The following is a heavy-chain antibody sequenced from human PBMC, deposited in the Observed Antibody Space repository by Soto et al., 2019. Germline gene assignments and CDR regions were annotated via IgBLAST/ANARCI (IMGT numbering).Heavy chain of an antibody. V-gene: IGHV4-30-4*01. CDR1: GGSISSGEYY. J-gene: IGHJ4*01. CDR2: IYYSGST. CDR3: DRSELQLRI. D-gene: IGHD1-7*01. Sequence: QVQLQESGPGLVKPSQTLSLPCTVSGGSISSGEYYWSWIRQPPGKGLEWIGDIYYSGSTYYNPSLKRRVTIALDTSKNQFSPKLTSVTAADTAVYYCDRSELQLRIWGHGTLVTVSS.